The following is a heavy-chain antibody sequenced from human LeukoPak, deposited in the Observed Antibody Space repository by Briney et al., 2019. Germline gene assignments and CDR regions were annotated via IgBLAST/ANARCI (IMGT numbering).Heavy chain of an antibody. Sequence: GGSLRLSCTVSGFTVSSNSMSWVRQAPGKGLEWVSFIYSGGNTLYSDSVKGRFTISRDNSKNTLYLQMNSLRAEDTAVYYCAKESEGITMIVVVNGIDYWGQGTLVTVSS. V-gene: IGHV3-53*01. D-gene: IGHD3-22*01. J-gene: IGHJ4*02. CDR3: AKESEGITMIVVVNGIDY. CDR1: GFTVSSNS. CDR2: IYSGGNT.